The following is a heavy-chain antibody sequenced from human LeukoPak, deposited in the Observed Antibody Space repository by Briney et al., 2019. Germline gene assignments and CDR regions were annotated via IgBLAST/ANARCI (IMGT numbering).Heavy chain of an antibody. D-gene: IGHD3-10*01. V-gene: IGHV4-34*01. Sequence: SETLSLTCAVYGESFSGYYWSWTRQPPGKGLEWIGEINHSGSTNYNPSLKSRVTISVDTSKNQFSLKLSSVTAADTAVYYCARGEEYYGSGSYLFDYWGQGTLVTVSS. CDR3: ARGEEYYGSGSYLFDY. J-gene: IGHJ4*02. CDR1: GESFSGYY. CDR2: INHSGST.